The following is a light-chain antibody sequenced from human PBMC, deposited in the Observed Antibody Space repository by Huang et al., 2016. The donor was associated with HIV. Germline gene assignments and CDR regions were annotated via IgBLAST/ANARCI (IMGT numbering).Light chain of an antibody. CDR2: GAS. J-gene: IGKJ1*01. Sequence: EAVMTQSPATLSVSPGERVTLSCRASQRVSSHLAWYQQKPGQAPRLLIYGASTRAPGTPARFSGSGSGAEFSLTIRGLQSEDFAVYYCQQYNNWPLWTFGQGTTVEMK. CDR3: QQYNNWPLWT. V-gene: IGKV3-15*01. CDR1: QRVSSH.